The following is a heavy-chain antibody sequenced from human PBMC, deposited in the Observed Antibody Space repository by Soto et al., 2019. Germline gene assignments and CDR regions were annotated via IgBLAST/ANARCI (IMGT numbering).Heavy chain of an antibody. J-gene: IGHJ5*02. V-gene: IGHV4-34*01. Sequence: LETLSLTCAVYGVSFSGYYWSWIRQPPGRGLGGIGEINHSGSTNYTPSLKSRVTISVDTSKNQFSLKLSSVTAADTAVYYCARVRPHILTGYYSRPSCWFDPWGQG. CDR2: INHSGST. CDR3: ARVRPHILTGYYSRPSCWFDP. CDR1: GVSFSGYY. D-gene: IGHD3-9*01.